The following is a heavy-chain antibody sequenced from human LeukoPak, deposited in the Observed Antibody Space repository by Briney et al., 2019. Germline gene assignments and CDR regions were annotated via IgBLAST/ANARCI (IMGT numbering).Heavy chain of an antibody. CDR2: ISSSGST. J-gene: IGHJ6*03. Sequence: SETLSLTCTVSGDSISSGDYYWSWIRQPAGKGLEWIGRISSSGSTNYNPSLKSRVTISVDTSKNQFSLRLNSVTAADTAVYYCARDPLYSNNWYIYMDVWGKGTTVTVSS. CDR3: ARDPLYSNNWYIYMDV. V-gene: IGHV4-61*02. D-gene: IGHD6-13*01. CDR1: GDSISSGDYY.